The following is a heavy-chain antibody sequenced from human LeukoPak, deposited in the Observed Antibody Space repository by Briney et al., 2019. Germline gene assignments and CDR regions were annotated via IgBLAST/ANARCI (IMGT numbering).Heavy chain of an antibody. CDR1: GGTFSSYA. D-gene: IGHD3-3*01. CDR2: IIPFFGTA. Sequence: SSVKVSCKASGGTFSSYAISWVRQAPGQGLEWMGGIIPFFGTANYAQKFQGRVTITADESTSTAYMELSSLRSEDTAVYYCAREGRTYYDFWSGQYFDYWGQGTLVTVSS. J-gene: IGHJ4*02. CDR3: AREGRTYYDFWSGQYFDY. V-gene: IGHV1-69*13.